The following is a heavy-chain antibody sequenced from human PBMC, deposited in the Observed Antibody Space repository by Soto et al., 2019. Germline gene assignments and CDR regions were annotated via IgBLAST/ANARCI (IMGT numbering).Heavy chain of an antibody. D-gene: IGHD3-9*01. Sequence: ETLSLTCTVSGGSISSSYWSWIRQPPGKGLEWIGYIYDSGSTYYNSSLKSRVTMSVDTSKNQFSLKLSSVTAADTAVYYCARAFDILTSYYFDYWGQGTLVTVSS. V-gene: IGHV4-59*08. CDR1: GGSISSSY. CDR2: IYDSGST. J-gene: IGHJ4*02. CDR3: ARAFDILTSYYFDY.